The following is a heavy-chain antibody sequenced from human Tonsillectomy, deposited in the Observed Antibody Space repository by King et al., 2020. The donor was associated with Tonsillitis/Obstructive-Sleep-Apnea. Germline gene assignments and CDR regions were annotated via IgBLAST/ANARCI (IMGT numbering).Heavy chain of an antibody. J-gene: IGHJ4*02. CDR3: ARTKEYSSGWYYFEY. CDR1: GFTFSDYY. CDR2: ISSSSSYT. V-gene: IGHV3-11*06. Sequence: QLVQSGGGLVKPGGSLRLSCAASGFTFSDYYMSWIRQAPGKGLEWVSYISSSSSYTNYADSVKGRFTISRDNAKNSLYLQMNSLRAEDTAVYYCARTKEYSSGWYYFEYGGQGTLVTVSS. D-gene: IGHD6-19*01.